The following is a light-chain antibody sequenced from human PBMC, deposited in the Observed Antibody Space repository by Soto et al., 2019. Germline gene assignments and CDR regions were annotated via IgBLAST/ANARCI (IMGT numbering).Light chain of an antibody. CDR3: QQYNSYSGT. Sequence: IQMTQSPSSVSASVGDRVTMTCRASQGVGGWLAWYQQKPGKAPKLLIYDASSLESGVPSRFSGSGSGTEFTLTISSLQPDDFATYYCQQYNSYSGTFGQGTKVEIK. CDR1: QGVGGW. V-gene: IGKV1-5*01. J-gene: IGKJ1*01. CDR2: DAS.